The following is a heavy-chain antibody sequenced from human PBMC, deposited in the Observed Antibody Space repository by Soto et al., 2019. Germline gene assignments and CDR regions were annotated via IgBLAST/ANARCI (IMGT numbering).Heavy chain of an antibody. CDR3: ARGGYGMDV. Sequence: SSETLSLTCAVSGYSISSGYYWGWIRQPPGKGLEWILSIYHSGSTYYNPSLKSRVTISVDTSKNQFSLKLSSVTAADTAVYYCARGGYGMDVWGQGTTVTVSS. CDR2: IYHSGST. CDR1: GYSISSGYY. D-gene: IGHD2-15*01. J-gene: IGHJ6*02. V-gene: IGHV4-38-2*01.